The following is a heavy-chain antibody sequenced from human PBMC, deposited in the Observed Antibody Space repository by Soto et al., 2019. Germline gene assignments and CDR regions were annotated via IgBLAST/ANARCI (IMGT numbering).Heavy chain of an antibody. V-gene: IGHV1-69*01. CDR3: ARVIVATTKGYYYYGMYV. CDR1: GGTVSSYA. D-gene: IGHD5-12*01. J-gene: IGHJ6*02. Sequence: QVQLVQSGAEVKKPGSSVKVSCKASGGTVSSYAISWVRQAPGQGLEWIGGIIPIFGTANYAQKFQGRVTITADETTSTASMELSSLRSEDTAVYYCARVIVATTKGYYYYGMYVWGQGTTVTVSS. CDR2: IIPIFGTA.